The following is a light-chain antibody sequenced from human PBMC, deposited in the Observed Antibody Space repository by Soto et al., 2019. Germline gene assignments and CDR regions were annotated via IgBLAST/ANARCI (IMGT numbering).Light chain of an antibody. V-gene: IGLV2-14*01. Sequence: QSALTQPASVSGSPGQSITISCTGTSSDVGGYNSVSWYQQHPGKAPKLMIYEVSNRPSGVADRFSGSKSGYTASLAISGLQAEDEADYYCISFTSSTTYVFGTGTKLTVL. CDR3: ISFTSSTTYV. J-gene: IGLJ1*01. CDR1: SSDVGGYNS. CDR2: EVS.